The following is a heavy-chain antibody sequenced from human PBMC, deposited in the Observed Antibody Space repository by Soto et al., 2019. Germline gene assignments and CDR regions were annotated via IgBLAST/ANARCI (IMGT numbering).Heavy chain of an antibody. J-gene: IGHJ6*02. V-gene: IGHV3-30*18. CDR3: AKDRVHDSLCYYYGMDV. CDR2: ISYDGSNK. CDR1: GFTFSSYG. Sequence: QVQLVESGGGVVQPGRSLRLSCAASGFTFSSYGMHWVRQAPGKGLEWVAVISYDGSNKYYADSVKGRFTISRDNSKNTLYLQMNSLRAEDTAVYYCAKDRVHDSLCYYYGMDVWGQGTTVTVSS. D-gene: IGHD3-22*01.